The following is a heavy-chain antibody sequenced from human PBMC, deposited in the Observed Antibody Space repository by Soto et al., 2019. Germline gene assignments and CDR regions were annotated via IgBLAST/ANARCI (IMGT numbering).Heavy chain of an antibody. CDR3: ARGSPTYYYGSGSRSYYYYGMDV. Sequence: VASVKVSCKASGYTFTGYYMHWVRQAPGQGLEWMGWINPNSGGTNYAQKFQGRVTMTRDTSISTAYMELSRLRSDDTAVYYCARGSPTYYYGSGSRSYYYYGMDVWGQGTTVTV. J-gene: IGHJ6*02. CDR2: INPNSGGT. CDR1: GYTFTGYY. V-gene: IGHV1-2*02. D-gene: IGHD3-10*01.